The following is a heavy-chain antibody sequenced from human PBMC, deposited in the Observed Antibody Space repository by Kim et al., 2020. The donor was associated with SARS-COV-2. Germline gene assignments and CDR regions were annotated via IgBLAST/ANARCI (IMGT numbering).Heavy chain of an antibody. Sequence: GESLKISCKGSGYSFTSYWISWVRQMPGKGLEWMGRIDPSDSYTNYSPSFQGHVTISADKSISTAYLQWSSLKASDTAMYYCARHVIICSGGSCYPMFDYWGHGTLVTVAS. CDR3: ARHVIICSGGSCYPMFDY. V-gene: IGHV5-10-1*01. J-gene: IGHJ4*01. D-gene: IGHD2-15*01. CDR1: GYSFTSYW. CDR2: IDPSDSYT.